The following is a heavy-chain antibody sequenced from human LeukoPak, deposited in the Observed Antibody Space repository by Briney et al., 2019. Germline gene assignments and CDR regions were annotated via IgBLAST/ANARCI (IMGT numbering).Heavy chain of an antibody. Sequence: SETLSLTCTVSGGSISSSNYYWGWIRQPPGKGLEWIGSIYYSGSTYYNPSLKSRVTISVDTSKNQFSLRLSSVTAADTAVYYCARDDDSSGYYYHSDAFDIWGQGTMVTVSS. J-gene: IGHJ3*02. D-gene: IGHD3-22*01. V-gene: IGHV4-39*07. CDR1: GGSISSSNYY. CDR3: ARDDDSSGYYYHSDAFDI. CDR2: IYYSGST.